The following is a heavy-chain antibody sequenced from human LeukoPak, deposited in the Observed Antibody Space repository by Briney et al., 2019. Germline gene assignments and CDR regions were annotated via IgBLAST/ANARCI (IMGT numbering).Heavy chain of an antibody. CDR3: AGRVTGYSSGYVY. CDR2: ISGSGGST. CDR1: GFTLSNSA. V-gene: IGHV3-23*01. D-gene: IGHD5-18*01. J-gene: IGHJ4*02. Sequence: HPGGSLRLSCAASGFTLSNSAMTWVRQAPGKGLEWVSVISGSGGSTYNADSVKGRFTVSRDNSKNTLYLQLNSLRAEDTAVYYCAGRVTGYSSGYVYWGQGTLVTVSS.